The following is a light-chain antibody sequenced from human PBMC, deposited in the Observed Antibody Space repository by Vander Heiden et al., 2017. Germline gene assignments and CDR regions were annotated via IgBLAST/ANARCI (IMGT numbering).Light chain of an antibody. V-gene: IGKV1-39*01. CDR2: AAS. Sequence: DIQMTQSPSSLSASVGDRVTITCRASQSISSYLNWYQQKPGKAPKLLIYAASSLQSGVPSTFRGRGSGTDFTLTISRLQPEDFATYYCQQCDSTPYTFGQGTKLEIK. J-gene: IGKJ2*01. CDR3: QQCDSTPYT. CDR1: QSISSY.